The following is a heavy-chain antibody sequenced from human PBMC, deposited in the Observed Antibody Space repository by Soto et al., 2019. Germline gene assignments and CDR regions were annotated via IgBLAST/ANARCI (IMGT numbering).Heavy chain of an antibody. Sequence: KPSETLSLTCTVSGGSISSYYWSWIRQPAGKGLEWIGRIYTSKSTNYNPSLKSRVTMSVDTSKNQFSLKLSSVTAADTAVYYCERDPGITGTTNRLDPWGQGILVTVYS. CDR3: ERDPGITGTTNRLDP. V-gene: IGHV4-4*07. D-gene: IGHD1-20*01. CDR1: GGSISSYY. CDR2: IYTSKST. J-gene: IGHJ5*02.